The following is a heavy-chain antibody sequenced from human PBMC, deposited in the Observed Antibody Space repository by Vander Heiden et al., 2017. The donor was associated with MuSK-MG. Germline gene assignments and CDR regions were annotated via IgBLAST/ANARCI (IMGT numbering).Heavy chain of an antibody. D-gene: IGHD6-19*01. CDR1: GFTFSHSA. CDR2: ISGAGDNT. V-gene: IGHV3-23*01. CDR3: AKAQWRPTLGAMDI. J-gene: IGHJ6*02. Sequence: EVQVLESGGGLGQPGGSLRLSCAASGFTFSHSAMNWVRQAPGKGLEWVSGISGAGDNTYYADSVKGRFTVSRDNSKSTLYLQMNSLRVEDTAVYYCAKAQWRPTLGAMDIWGQGTTVTVS.